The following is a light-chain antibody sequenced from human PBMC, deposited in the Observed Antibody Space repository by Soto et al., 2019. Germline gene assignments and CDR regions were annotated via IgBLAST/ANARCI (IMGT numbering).Light chain of an antibody. Sequence: QTVVTQPASVSGSPGQSITISCTGSSSDVGSYNLVSWYQQHPGKAPKLMTYEVSKRPSGVSNRFSGSQSGNTASLTISGLQAEDEADYYCCSYAGSSTYVIFGGGTKVTVL. J-gene: IGLJ2*01. CDR1: SSDVGSYNL. V-gene: IGLV2-23*02. CDR2: EVS. CDR3: CSYAGSSTYVI.